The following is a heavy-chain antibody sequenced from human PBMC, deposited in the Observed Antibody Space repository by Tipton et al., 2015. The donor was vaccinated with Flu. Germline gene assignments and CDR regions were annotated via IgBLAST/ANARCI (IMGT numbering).Heavy chain of an antibody. CDR3: ARSTYHYGSGSSDY. CDR2: ISHSGRT. J-gene: IGHJ4*02. V-gene: IGHV4-38-2*01. D-gene: IGHD3-10*01. CDR1: GDSITSDYY. Sequence: GLVKPSETLSLTCAVSGDSITSDYYWGWIRQPPGKGLEWIGCISHSGRTYYNPSLKSRVTISVDTAKNQFSQRLSSVTAADTAVYYCARSTYHYGSGSSDYWGQGTLVTVSS.